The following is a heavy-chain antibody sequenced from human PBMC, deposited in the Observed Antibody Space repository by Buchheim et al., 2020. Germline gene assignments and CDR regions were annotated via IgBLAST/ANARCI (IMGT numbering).Heavy chain of an antibody. CDR1: GFTFSSYS. CDR3: AILSYDYSNYVPSDY. V-gene: IGHV3-48*01. CDR2: ISSSSSTI. Sequence: EVQLVESGGGLVRPGGSLRLSCAASGFTFSSYSMNWVRQAPGKGLEWVSYISSSSSTIYYADSVKGRLTISRDNAKNSLYLQMNSLRAEDTAVYYCAILSYDYSNYVPSDYWGQGTL. D-gene: IGHD4-11*01. J-gene: IGHJ4*02.